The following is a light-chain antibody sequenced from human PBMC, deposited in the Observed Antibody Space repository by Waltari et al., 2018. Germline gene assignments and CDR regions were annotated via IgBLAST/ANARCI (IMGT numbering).Light chain of an antibody. Sequence: EIVFTQSPGPLSLSPGERATLSCRASQSVSRTLAWYQQKPGQAPRLLIYDASTRATGIPDRFSGSGSGTDFSLTISRLEPEDFAVYYCQKYGTLPATFGQGTKVEIK. CDR3: QKYGTLPAT. J-gene: IGKJ1*01. CDR2: DAS. V-gene: IGKV3-20*01. CDR1: QSVSRT.